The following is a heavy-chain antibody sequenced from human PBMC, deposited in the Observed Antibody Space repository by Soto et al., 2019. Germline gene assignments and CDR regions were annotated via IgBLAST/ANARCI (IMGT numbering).Heavy chain of an antibody. CDR2: ISYDGSNK. Sequence: QVQLVESGGGVVQPGRSLRLSCAASGFTFSSYAMHWVRQAPGKGLEWVAVISYDGSNKYYADSVKGRFTISRDNSKNTLYLQMNSLRAEDTAVYYCARNYGGGYCSGGSCYAYYWGQGTLVTVSS. V-gene: IGHV3-30-3*01. CDR1: GFTFSSYA. CDR3: ARNYGGGYCSGGSCYAYY. J-gene: IGHJ4*02. D-gene: IGHD2-15*01.